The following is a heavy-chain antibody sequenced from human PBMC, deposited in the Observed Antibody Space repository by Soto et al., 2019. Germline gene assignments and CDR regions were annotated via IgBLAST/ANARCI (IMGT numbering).Heavy chain of an antibody. CDR3: ARENSYFDY. J-gene: IGHJ4*02. CDR1: GYTFRNFG. Sequence: QIRLLQSGAEVKKPGASVKVTCKASGYTFRNFGISWVRQAPGQGLEWMGWISAYNANANYAQKFQDRLTMTADTSTSTAYMELRSLRSDDTAVYYCARENSYFDYWGQGTLVTVSS. CDR2: ISAYNANA. V-gene: IGHV1-18*01.